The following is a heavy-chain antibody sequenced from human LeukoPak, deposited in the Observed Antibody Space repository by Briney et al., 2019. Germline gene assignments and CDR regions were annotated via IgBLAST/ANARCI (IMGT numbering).Heavy chain of an antibody. CDR3: ARDYGSGSYLDY. J-gene: IGHJ4*02. CDR1: GFTFSSYS. V-gene: IGHV3-21*01. CDR2: VSSSSSYI. D-gene: IGHD3-10*01. Sequence: GGSLRLSCAASGFTFSSYSMSWVRQAPGKGLEWVSSVSSSSSYIYYADSVKGRFTISRDNAKNSLYLQMNSLRAEDTVVYYCARDYGSGSYLDYWGQGTLVTVSS.